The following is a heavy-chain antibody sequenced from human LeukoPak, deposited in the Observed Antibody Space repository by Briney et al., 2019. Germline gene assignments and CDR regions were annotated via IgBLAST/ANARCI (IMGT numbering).Heavy chain of an antibody. D-gene: IGHD2-2*01. Sequence: SETLSLTCTVSGGSISSYYWSWIRQPPRKGLEWIGYIYYSGSTNYNPSLKSRVTISVDTSKNQFSLKLSSVTAADTAVYYCARLGYCSSTSCYFDYYYGMDVWGQGTTVTVSS. CDR2: IYYSGST. CDR1: GGSISSYY. CDR3: ARLGYCSSTSCYFDYYYGMDV. V-gene: IGHV4-59*08. J-gene: IGHJ6*02.